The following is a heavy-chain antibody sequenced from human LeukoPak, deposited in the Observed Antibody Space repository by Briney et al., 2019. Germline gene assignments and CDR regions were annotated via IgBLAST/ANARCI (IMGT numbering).Heavy chain of an antibody. CDR1: GGSFSSSNW. D-gene: IGHD3-22*01. Sequence: PSETLSLTCAVSGGSFSSSNWCCGRRPPPGGRLGGIGINNDRGSTNYTPSLKSRVTISVDKSKNQFSLKLSSVTAADTAVYYCARASVVVIKGPYAFDIWGQGTMFTVSS. V-gene: IGHV4-4*02. J-gene: IGHJ3*02. CDR2: NNDRGST. CDR3: ARASVVVIKGPYAFDI.